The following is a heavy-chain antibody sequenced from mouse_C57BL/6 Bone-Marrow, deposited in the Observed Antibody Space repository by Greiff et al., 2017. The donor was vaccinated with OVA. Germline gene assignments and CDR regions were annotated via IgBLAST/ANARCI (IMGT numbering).Heavy chain of an antibody. CDR2: IHPNSGST. V-gene: IGHV1-64*01. CDR3: ARRGLTGTFYWYFDG. D-gene: IGHD4-1*01. J-gene: IGHJ1*03. CDR1: GYTFTSYW. Sequence: VQLQQPGAELVKPGASVKLSCKASGYTFTSYWMHWVKQRPGQGLEWIGMIHPNSGSTNYNEKFKSKATLTVDKSSSTAYMQLSSLTSEDSAVYYWARRGLTGTFYWYFDGWGTGTTVTVSS.